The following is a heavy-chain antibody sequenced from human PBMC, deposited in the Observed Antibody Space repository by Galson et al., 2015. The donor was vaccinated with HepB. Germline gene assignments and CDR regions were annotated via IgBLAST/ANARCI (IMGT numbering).Heavy chain of an antibody. Sequence: SLRLSCAASGLTFSSYGMHWARQAPGKGLAWVAVIWYDGSNKYYADSVKGRFTISRDNSKNKLYLQMNSLRAEDTAVYYCARVPSSGWFNFDYWGQGTLVTVSS. CDR1: GLTFSSYG. V-gene: IGHV3-33*08. J-gene: IGHJ4*02. CDR3: ARVPSSGWFNFDY. CDR2: IWYDGSNK. D-gene: IGHD6-19*01.